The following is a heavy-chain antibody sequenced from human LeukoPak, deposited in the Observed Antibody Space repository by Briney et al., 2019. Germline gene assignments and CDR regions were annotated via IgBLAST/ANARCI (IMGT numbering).Heavy chain of an antibody. V-gene: IGHV4-61*02. CDR1: GGSVSSGSDY. J-gene: IGHJ6*03. Sequence: SQTLSLACTVAGGSVSSGSDYWSWIREPAGKGLEGIGRIYTSGSTNYSPSLKSRVTISADTSKHQFPLKLSSATAADTAVYYCAREKGGVDSLTMVRGVMKEDSYYYYYMDVWGKGTTVTIS. CDR2: IYTSGST. D-gene: IGHD3-10*01. CDR3: AREKGGVDSLTMVRGVMKEDSYYYYYMDV.